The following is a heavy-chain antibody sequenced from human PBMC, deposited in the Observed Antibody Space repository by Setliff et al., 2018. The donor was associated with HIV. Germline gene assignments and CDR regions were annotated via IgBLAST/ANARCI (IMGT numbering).Heavy chain of an antibody. Sequence: KTSETLSLTCTVSGGSISGYYWSWIRQSPGKGLEWIGYIYSSGSTNFNPSLKSRVTLSIDTSKNQFSLNLTSMTAADTAVYFCVRHGYYYDFIDIWGQGTVVT. CDR3: VRHGYYYDFIDI. CDR2: IYSSGST. CDR1: GGSISGYY. J-gene: IGHJ3*02. D-gene: IGHD3-22*01. V-gene: IGHV4-4*09.